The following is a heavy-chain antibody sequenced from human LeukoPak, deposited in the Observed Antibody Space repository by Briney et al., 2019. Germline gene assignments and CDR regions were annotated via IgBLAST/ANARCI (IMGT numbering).Heavy chain of an antibody. V-gene: IGHV3-7*01. D-gene: IGHD2-2*01. J-gene: IGHJ4*02. CDR2: IDLDGTEK. CDR3: ARSRGCRGTGCLGVYYFEY. CDR1: GFTSSNYW. Sequence: GGSLRLSCAASGFTSSNYWMSWVRQAPGKGLEGVANIDLDGTEKHSVDSVKGRFTISRDNAKNTVYLQMNGLRVEDTAVYYCARSRGCRGTGCLGVYYFEYWGQGTRVTVSS.